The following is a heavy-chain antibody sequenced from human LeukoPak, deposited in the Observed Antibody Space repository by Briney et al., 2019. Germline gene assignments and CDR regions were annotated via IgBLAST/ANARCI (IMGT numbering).Heavy chain of an antibody. CDR3: ARGGPPVTIFGVVISWFDP. J-gene: IGHJ5*02. Sequence: PSETLSLTCTVSGGSISSYYWSWIRQPPGKGLEWIGYICYSGSTNYNPSLKSRVTISLDTSKNQFSLKLSSVTAADTAMYYCARGGPPVTIFGVVISWFDPWGQGTLVTVSS. D-gene: IGHD3-3*01. CDR1: GGSISSYY. CDR2: ICYSGST. V-gene: IGHV4-59*01.